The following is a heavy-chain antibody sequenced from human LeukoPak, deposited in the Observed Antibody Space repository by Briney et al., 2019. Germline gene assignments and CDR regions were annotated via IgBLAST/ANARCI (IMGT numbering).Heavy chain of an antibody. V-gene: IGHV1-2*06. CDR1: GYTFTGYY. J-gene: IGHJ4*02. D-gene: IGHD2-15*01. Sequence: ASVKVSCKASGYTFTGYYMHWVRQAPGQGLEWMGRINPNSGGTNYAQKFQGRATMTRDTSISTAYMELSRLRSDDTAVYYCARDQYCSGGSCYSVFFNYWGQGTLVTVSS. CDR2: INPNSGGT. CDR3: ARDQYCSGGSCYSVFFNY.